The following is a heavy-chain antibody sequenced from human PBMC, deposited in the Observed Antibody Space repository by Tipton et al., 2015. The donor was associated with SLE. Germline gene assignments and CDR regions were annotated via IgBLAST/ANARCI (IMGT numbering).Heavy chain of an antibody. CDR2: IWYDGTNK. D-gene: IGHD6-13*01. V-gene: IGHV3-33*06. J-gene: IGHJ4*02. Sequence: SLRLSCEASGFTFTTYSMHWVRQAPGNGLEWVAVIWYDGTNKHYADSVKGRFTISRDNSKDTLYLQMNSLRVEDTAVYYCAKGSPGYSSSWWGFDYWGQGTLVTVSS. CDR3: AKGSPGYSSSWWGFDY. CDR1: GFTFTTYS.